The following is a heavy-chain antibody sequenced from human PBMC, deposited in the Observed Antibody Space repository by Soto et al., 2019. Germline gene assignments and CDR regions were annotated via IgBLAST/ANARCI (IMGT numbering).Heavy chain of an antibody. J-gene: IGHJ6*02. D-gene: IGHD5-18*01. CDR3: ARVSGYSYGYCYYYFGMDV. V-gene: IGHV3-7*03. CDR2: IKQDGSKK. Sequence: GGSLRLSCAASGFTFSSYWMSWVRQAPGKGLGWVSHIKQDGSKKYYVDSVKGRFTISRDNAKNSLYLQMNSLRAEDTAVYYCARVSGYSYGYCYYYFGMDVWGQGTTVTASS. CDR1: GFTFSSYW.